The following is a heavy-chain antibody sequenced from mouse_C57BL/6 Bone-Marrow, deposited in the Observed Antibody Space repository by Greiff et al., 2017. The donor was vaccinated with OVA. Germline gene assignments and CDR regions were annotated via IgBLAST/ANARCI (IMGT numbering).Heavy chain of an antibody. CDR2: ISNGGGST. D-gene: IGHD2-4*01. CDR1: GFTFSDYY. J-gene: IGHJ2*01. CDR3: AVDYY. V-gene: IGHV5-12*01. Sequence: EVQGVESGGGLVQPGGSLKLSCAASGFTFSDYYMYWVRQTPEKRLEWVAYISNGGGSTYYPDTVKGRFTISRDNAKNTLYLQMSRLKSEDTAMYYCAVDYYWGQGTTLTVSS.